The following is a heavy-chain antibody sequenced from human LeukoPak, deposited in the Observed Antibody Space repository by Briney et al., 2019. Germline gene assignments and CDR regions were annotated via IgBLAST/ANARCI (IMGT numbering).Heavy chain of an antibody. CDR2: ISGSGGST. CDR1: GFTFSSYA. V-gene: IGHV3-23*01. CDR3: AKPGEQWLVLDY. D-gene: IGHD6-19*01. J-gene: IGHJ4*02. Sequence: GGSLRLSCAASGFTFSSYAMSWVRQAPGKGLEWVSAISGSGGSTYYADSVKGRFTISRDNSKNTLYLQMTSLRAEDTAVYYCAKPGEQWLVLDYWGQGTLVTVSS.